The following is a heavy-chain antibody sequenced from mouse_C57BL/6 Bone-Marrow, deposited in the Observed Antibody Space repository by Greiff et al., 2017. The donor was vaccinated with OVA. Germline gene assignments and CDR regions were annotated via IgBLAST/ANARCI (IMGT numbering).Heavy chain of an antibody. CDR3: ARGRLRGYFDV. D-gene: IGHD2-4*01. J-gene: IGHJ1*03. CDR2: ISDGGSYT. V-gene: IGHV5-4*03. CDR1: GFTFSSYA. Sequence: EVKVVESGGGLVKPGGSLKLSCAASGFTFSSYAMSWVRQTPEKRLAWVATISDGGSYTYYPDNVKGRFTISRDNAKNNLYLQMSHLKSEDTAMYYCARGRLRGYFDVWGTGTTVTVSS.